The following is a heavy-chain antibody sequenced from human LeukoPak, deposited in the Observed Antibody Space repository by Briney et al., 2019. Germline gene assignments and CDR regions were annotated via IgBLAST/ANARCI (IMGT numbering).Heavy chain of an antibody. Sequence: SVKVSCKASGGTFSSYAISWVRQAPGQGLEWMGGIIPIFGTANYAQKFQGRVTITADESTSTAYMELSSLRSEDTAVYYCATDIVVVPAAHRWFDPWGQGTLVTVSS. D-gene: IGHD2-2*01. J-gene: IGHJ5*02. CDR3: ATDIVVVPAAHRWFDP. V-gene: IGHV1-69*13. CDR2: IIPIFGTA. CDR1: GGTFSSYA.